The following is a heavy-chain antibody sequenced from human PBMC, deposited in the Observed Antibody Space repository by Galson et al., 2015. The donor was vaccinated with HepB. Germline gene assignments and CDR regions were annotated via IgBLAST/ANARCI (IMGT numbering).Heavy chain of an antibody. J-gene: IGHJ4*02. CDR2: INHSGST. Sequence: QVQLQESGPGLVKPSETLSLTCAVYGGSFSGYYWSWIRQPPGKGLEWIGEINHSGSTNYNPSLKSRVTISVDTSKNPFSRKLSSVTAADTAVYYCARGRGYCSGGSCYSGSSVDYWGQGTLVTVSS. V-gene: IGHV4-34*01. CDR3: ARGRGYCSGGSCYSGSSVDY. CDR1: GGSFSGYY. D-gene: IGHD2-15*01.